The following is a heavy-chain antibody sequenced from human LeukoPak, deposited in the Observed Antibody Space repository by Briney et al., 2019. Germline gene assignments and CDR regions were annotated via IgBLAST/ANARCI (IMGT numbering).Heavy chain of an antibody. Sequence: GGSLRLSCAASGFTFSSYEMNWVRQAPGKGLEWVSYISSSCSTIYYADSVKGRYTISRDNAKNSLYLQMNSLRAEDTAVYYCASGFSSYFDYWGQGTLVTVSS. CDR1: GFTFSSYE. CDR3: ASGFSSYFDY. CDR2: ISSSCSTI. D-gene: IGHD6-6*01. J-gene: IGHJ4*02. V-gene: IGHV3-48*03.